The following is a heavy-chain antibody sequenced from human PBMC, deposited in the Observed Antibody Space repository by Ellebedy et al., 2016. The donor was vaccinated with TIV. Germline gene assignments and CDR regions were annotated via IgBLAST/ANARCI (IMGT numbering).Heavy chain of an antibody. CDR3: AKDIQVRFDYNYYYMDV. J-gene: IGHJ6*03. Sequence: SLKISXVASGFNFGDYAMHWVGQAPGKGLEWVSRIIWNSEIRDYAVSVKGRFTISRDNAKNSLYLQMNSLRPEDTALYYCAKDIQVRFDYNYYYMDVWGKGTTVTVSS. D-gene: IGHD3-16*01. V-gene: IGHV3-9*01. CDR2: IIWNSEIR. CDR1: GFNFGDYA.